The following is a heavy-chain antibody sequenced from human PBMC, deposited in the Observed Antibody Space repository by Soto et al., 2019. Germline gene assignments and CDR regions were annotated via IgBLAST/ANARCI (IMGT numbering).Heavy chain of an antibody. Sequence: PSETLSLTCNVSGGSTNSAGYYCSWILHHPGKGLEWMGYIYYSGRTYYNQSLKSRVTISIDTSKTQFPLKLSSVTAADTAVYYCARVQTLFGTLNVFDYWGQGTMVTVSS. D-gene: IGHD3-3*01. CDR1: GGSTNSAGYY. CDR2: IYYSGRT. J-gene: IGHJ4*02. CDR3: ARVQTLFGTLNVFDY. V-gene: IGHV4-31*03.